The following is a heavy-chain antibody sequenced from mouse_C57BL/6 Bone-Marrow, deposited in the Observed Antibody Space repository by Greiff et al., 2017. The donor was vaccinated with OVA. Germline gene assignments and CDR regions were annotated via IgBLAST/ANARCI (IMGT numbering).Heavy chain of an antibody. V-gene: IGHV1-42*01. Sequence: VQLKQSGPELVKPGASVKISCKASGYSFTGYYMNWVKQSPEKSLEWIGEINPSTGGTTYNQKFKAKATLTVDKSSSTAYMQLKSLTSEDSAVYYCARWGTTVVATKYFDVWGTGTTVTVSS. CDR3: ARWGTTVVATKYFDV. CDR2: INPSTGGT. D-gene: IGHD1-1*01. CDR1: GYSFTGYY. J-gene: IGHJ1*03.